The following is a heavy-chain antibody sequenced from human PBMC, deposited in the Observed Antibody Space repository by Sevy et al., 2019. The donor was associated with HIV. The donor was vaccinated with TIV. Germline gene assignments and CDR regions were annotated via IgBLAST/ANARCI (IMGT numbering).Heavy chain of an antibody. Sequence: SETLSLTCTVSGGSISSSSYYWGWIRQPPVKGLEWIGSIYYSGSTYYNPSLKSRVTISVDTSKNQFSLKPSSVTAADTAVYYCARDGVAVADPLDYWGQGTLVTVSS. V-gene: IGHV4-39*01. CDR3: ARDGVAVADPLDY. J-gene: IGHJ4*02. CDR1: GGSISSSSYY. CDR2: IYYSGST. D-gene: IGHD6-19*01.